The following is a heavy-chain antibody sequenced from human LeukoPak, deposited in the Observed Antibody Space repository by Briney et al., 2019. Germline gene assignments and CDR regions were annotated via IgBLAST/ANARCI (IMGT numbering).Heavy chain of an antibody. CDR3: ARVRGIAVAGEIDY. D-gene: IGHD6-19*01. J-gene: IGHJ4*02. Sequence: HSGGSLRLSCAASGFTFSTYSMNWVRQAPGKGLEWVSYFSSSSGSIYYADSVKGRFTISRDNAKNSLYLQMNSLRAEDTALYYCARVRGIAVAGEIDYWGQGTLVSVSS. CDR1: GFTFSTYS. V-gene: IGHV3-48*04. CDR2: FSSSSGSI.